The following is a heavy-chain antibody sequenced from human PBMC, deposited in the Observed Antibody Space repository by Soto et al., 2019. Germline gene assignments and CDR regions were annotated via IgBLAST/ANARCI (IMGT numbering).Heavy chain of an antibody. J-gene: IGHJ4*02. D-gene: IGHD3-16*01. CDR1: GGSISRYY. Sequence: SETLSLTCRVSGGSISRYYWSWIRQPPGKGLEWIGYIYYSGSTNYNPSLKSRVTISVDTSKNQFSLKLSSVTAADTAVYYCARVWGYAFDYWGQGTLVTVSS. V-gene: IGHV4-59*01. CDR2: IYYSGST. CDR3: ARVWGYAFDY.